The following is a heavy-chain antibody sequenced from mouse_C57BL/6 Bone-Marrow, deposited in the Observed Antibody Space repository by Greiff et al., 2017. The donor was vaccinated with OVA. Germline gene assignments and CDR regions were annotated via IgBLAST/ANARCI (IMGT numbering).Heavy chain of an antibody. CDR2: INPNNGGT. Sequence: VQLQQSGPELVKPGASVKISCKASGYTFTDYYMNWVKQSHGKSLEWIGDINPNNGGTSYNQKFKGKATLTVDKSSSTAYMELRSLTSEDSAVYYCARQAFDYWGQGTTLTVSS. D-gene: IGHD3-2*02. J-gene: IGHJ2*01. V-gene: IGHV1-26*01. CDR1: GYTFTDYY. CDR3: ARQAFDY.